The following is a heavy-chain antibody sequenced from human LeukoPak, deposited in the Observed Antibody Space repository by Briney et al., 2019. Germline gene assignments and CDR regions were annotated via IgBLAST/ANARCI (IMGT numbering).Heavy chain of an antibody. CDR1: GFTFSSYG. CDR2: ISGSGGST. J-gene: IGHJ4*02. Sequence: GGSLRLSCAASGFTFSSYGMSWVRQAPGKGLEWVSVISGSGGSTYYADSVKGRFTISRDNSKNTLYLQMNSLRAEDTAVYYCTTDRVTYYTAMVDWGQGTLVTVSS. CDR3: TTDRVTYYTAMVD. D-gene: IGHD5-18*01. V-gene: IGHV3-23*01.